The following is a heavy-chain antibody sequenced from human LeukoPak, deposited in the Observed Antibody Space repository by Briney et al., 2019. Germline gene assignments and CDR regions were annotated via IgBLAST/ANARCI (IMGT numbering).Heavy chain of an antibody. CDR3: AKDNGGSYYGNFDY. D-gene: IGHD1-26*01. CDR2: ISWNSGSI. CDR1: GFTFDDYA. J-gene: IGHJ4*02. V-gene: IGHV3-9*03. Sequence: PGGSLRLSCAASGFTFDDYAMHWVRQAPGKGLEWVSGISWNSGSIGYADSVKGRFTISRDNAKNSPYLQMNSLRAEDMALYYCAKDNGGSYYGNFDYWGQGTLVTVSS.